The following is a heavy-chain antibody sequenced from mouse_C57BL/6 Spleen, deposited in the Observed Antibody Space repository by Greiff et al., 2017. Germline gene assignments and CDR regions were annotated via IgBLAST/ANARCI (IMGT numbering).Heavy chain of an antibody. D-gene: IGHD2-5*01. J-gene: IGHJ4*01. CDR3: ARPTTIVTDYYAMDY. CDR2: ILTGSCST. Sequence: VQLLQSGAELMKPGASVKLSCKATGYPFTGSWIEWVKQRPGPGLEWIGEILTGSCSTNYNENLKGKATFSADTSSNTAYMQLSSLTTEDSAIYYCARPTTIVTDYYAMDYWGQGTSGTVSS. CDR1: GYPFTGSW. V-gene: IGHV1-9*01.